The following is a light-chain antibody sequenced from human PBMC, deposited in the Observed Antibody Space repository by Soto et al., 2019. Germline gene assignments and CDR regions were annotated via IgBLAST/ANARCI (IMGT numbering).Light chain of an antibody. Sequence: QSLLTQPASLSGSPGQSITISCPGTSSVVGSYNLVSWYQQHPGKAPKLMIYEVSKRPSGVSNRFSGSKSGNTASLTISGLQAEDEADYYCCSYAGSSTYVFGTGTKVTVL. J-gene: IGLJ1*01. CDR2: EVS. V-gene: IGLV2-23*02. CDR1: SSVVGSYNL. CDR3: CSYAGSSTYV.